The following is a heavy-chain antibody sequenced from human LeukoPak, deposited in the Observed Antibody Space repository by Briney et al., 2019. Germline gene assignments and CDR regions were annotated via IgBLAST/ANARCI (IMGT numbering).Heavy chain of an antibody. J-gene: IGHJ5*01. D-gene: IGHD5-18*01. CDR2: VSTSNGDT. Sequence: ASVKVSCKTSGYNFNRYTITWVRQTPGQGLEWMGWVSTSNGDTSYADKFQGRVTMTTETVTKTAYMELRRLRSGDTAMYFCARVSDTSMVTPGFDSWGQGTLVTVSS. V-gene: IGHV1-18*01. CDR3: ARVSDTSMVTPGFDS. CDR1: GYNFNRYT.